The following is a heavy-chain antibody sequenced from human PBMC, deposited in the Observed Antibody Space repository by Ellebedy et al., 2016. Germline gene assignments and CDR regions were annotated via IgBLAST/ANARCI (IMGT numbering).Heavy chain of an antibody. D-gene: IGHD2-2*01. J-gene: IGHJ6*02. V-gene: IGHV3-21*01. CDR2: ISSSSSYI. Sequence: GGSLRLSCAASGFTFSSYSMNWVRQAPGKGLEWVSSISSSSSYIYYADSVKGRFTMSRDNAKNSLYLQMNSLRAEDTAVYYCARDSCSSISCFPPYYYGMDVWGQGTTVTVSS. CDR1: GFTFSSYS. CDR3: ARDSCSSISCFPPYYYGMDV.